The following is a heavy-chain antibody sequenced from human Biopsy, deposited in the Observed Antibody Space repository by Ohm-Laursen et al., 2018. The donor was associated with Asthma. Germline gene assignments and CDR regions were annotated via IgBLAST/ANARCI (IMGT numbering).Heavy chain of an antibody. D-gene: IGHD2-21*02. CDR1: GFSFSNYG. CDR2: ISYDGRET. CDR3: TRDRFYNSVTSESFYYGADV. J-gene: IGHJ6*02. V-gene: IGHV3-30*03. Sequence: SLRLSCAASGFSFSNYGMHWVRQGPGKGPEWVALISYDGRETGYVDSVKGRFTISRDNFRNTVHLQMSSLRPEDSAVYYCTRDRFYNSVTSESFYYGADVWGQGTTVTVSS.